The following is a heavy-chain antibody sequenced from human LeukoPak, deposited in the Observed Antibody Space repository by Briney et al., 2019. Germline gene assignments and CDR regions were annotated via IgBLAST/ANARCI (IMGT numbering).Heavy chain of an antibody. J-gene: IGHJ4*02. CDR1: GFSFISYG. CDR2: ISDDGRRK. Sequence: GGSLRLSCAASGFSFISYGMHWVRQAPGKGLEWVGVISDDGRRKDYADSVKGRFTISRDNSKDTLYLQMNSLRAEDTAVYYCAKDRIPDGKYSIDFWGQGTLVTVSS. V-gene: IGHV3-30*18. CDR3: AKDRIPDGKYSIDF. D-gene: IGHD5-24*01.